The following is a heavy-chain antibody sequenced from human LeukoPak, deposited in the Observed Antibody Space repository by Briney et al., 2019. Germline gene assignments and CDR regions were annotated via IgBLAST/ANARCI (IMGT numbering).Heavy chain of an antibody. J-gene: IGHJ5*02. CDR2: MNPNSGNT. D-gene: IGHD6-13*01. V-gene: IGHV1-8*01. Sequence: ASVKVSCKASGYTFTSYDINWVRQATGQGLGWMGWMNPNSGNTGYAQKFQGRVTMTRNTSISTAYMELSSLRSEDTAVYYCARDFRSSWYDWFDPWGQGTLVTVSS. CDR3: ARDFRSSWYDWFDP. CDR1: GYTFTSYD.